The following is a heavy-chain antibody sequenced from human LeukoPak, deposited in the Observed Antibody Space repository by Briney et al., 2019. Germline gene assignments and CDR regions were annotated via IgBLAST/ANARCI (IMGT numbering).Heavy chain of an antibody. CDR1: GFTFSSSW. CDR2: IKQDGGEK. Sequence: GGSLRLSCAASGFTFSSSWMTWVRQAPGKGLEWVANIKQDGGEKYYVDSVKGRFTISRDNARNSLYLQMNSLRADDTAVYYCARDLYNSASRWGQGTLVAVSS. CDR3: ARDLYNSASR. V-gene: IGHV3-7*03. D-gene: IGHD6-25*01. J-gene: IGHJ4*02.